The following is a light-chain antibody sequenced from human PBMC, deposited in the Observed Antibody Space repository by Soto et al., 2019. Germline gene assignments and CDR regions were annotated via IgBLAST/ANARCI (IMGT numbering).Light chain of an antibody. V-gene: IGKV3-20*01. CDR2: GAS. J-gene: IGKJ1*01. CDR3: QQYDNSPRT. CDR1: QSINSNY. Sequence: ETVLTQSPGTLSLSPGERATLSCRASQSINSNYLAWYQQKPGQSPRVLIYGASSRATGIPDRFSGSGSVTDFTLTISRQEPEDYAVYYSQQYDNSPRTFGQGTKVEIK.